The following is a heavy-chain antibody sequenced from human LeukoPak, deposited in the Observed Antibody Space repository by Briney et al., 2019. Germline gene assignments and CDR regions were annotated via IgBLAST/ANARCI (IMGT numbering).Heavy chain of an antibody. J-gene: IGHJ4*02. Sequence: ASVKVSCKASGYTFTGYYMHWVRQAPGQGLEWMGWINPNSGGTNYAQKFQGRVTMTEDTSTDTAYMELSSLRSEDTAVYYCATPKDVWGSYRYFYYWGQGTLVTVSS. CDR3: ATPKDVWGSYRYFYY. D-gene: IGHD3-16*02. CDR1: GYTFTGYY. CDR2: INPNSGGT. V-gene: IGHV1-2*02.